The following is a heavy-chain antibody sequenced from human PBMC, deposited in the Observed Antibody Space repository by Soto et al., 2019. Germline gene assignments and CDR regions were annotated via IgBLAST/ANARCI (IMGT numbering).Heavy chain of an antibody. CDR2: IYYSGST. CDR1: GGSISSYY. D-gene: IGHD1-26*01. J-gene: IGHJ6*02. CDR3: ARDRVSGSHYGFYYYYGMDV. V-gene: IGHV4-59*01. Sequence: SETLSLTCIVSGGSISSYYWSWIRQPPGKGLEWIGYIYYSGSTNYNPSLKSRVTISVDTSKNQFSLKLSSVTAADTAVYYCARDRVSGSHYGFYYYYGMDVWGQGTTVT.